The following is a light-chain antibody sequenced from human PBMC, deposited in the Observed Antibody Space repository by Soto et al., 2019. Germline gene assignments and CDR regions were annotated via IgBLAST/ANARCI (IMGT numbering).Light chain of an antibody. CDR1: QSVSNNF. Sequence: EIVLTQSPGTLSLSPGERATLSCRASQSVSNNFLAWYQQKPGQAPRLLVFDASKRPTGIPDRFSGSESGTDFTLTISRLEPEDFGVYYCQQYGTSPPRTFGQGTKVEIK. CDR3: QQYGTSPPRT. CDR2: DAS. J-gene: IGKJ1*01. V-gene: IGKV3-20*01.